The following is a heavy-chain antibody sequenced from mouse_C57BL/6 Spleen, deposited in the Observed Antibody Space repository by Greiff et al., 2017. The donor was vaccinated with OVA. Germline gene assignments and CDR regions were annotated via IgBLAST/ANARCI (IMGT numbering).Heavy chain of an antibody. CDR2: IYPGDGDT. Sequence: VQLQQSGAELVKPGASVKISCKASGYAFSSYWMNWVKQRPGKGLEWIGQIYPGDGDTNYNGKFKGKATLTADKSSSTAYMQLSSLTSEDSAVYFCARGGSPTGYAMDYWGQGTSDTVSS. CDR1: GYAFSSYW. J-gene: IGHJ4*01. CDR3: ARGGSPTGYAMDY. V-gene: IGHV1-80*01. D-gene: IGHD1-1*01.